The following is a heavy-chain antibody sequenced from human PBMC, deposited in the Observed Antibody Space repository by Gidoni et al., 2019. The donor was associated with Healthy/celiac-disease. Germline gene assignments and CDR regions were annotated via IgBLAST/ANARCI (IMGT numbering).Heavy chain of an antibody. D-gene: IGHD6-13*01. CDR3: ARPPQIRAAAAGKGAFDI. Sequence: QVQLQQWGAGLLKPSETLSLTCAVYGGSFSGYYWSWIRQPPGKGLEWIGEISLSGSTTYNPSLKSRVTISVDTSKNQFSLKLSSVTAADTAVYYCARPPQIRAAAAGKGAFDIWGQGTMVTVSS. V-gene: IGHV4-34*01. CDR1: GGSFSGYY. J-gene: IGHJ3*02. CDR2: ISLSGST.